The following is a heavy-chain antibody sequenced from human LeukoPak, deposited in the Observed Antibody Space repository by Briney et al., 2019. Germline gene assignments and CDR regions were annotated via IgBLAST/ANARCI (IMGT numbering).Heavy chain of an antibody. Sequence: GASVKVSCKASGGTFSSYAISWVRQAPGQGLEWMGRIIPIFGTANYAQKFQGRVMITTDESTSTAYMELSSLRSEDTAVYYCARDGELLWSLDYWGQGTLVTVSS. J-gene: IGHJ4*02. D-gene: IGHD3-10*01. CDR2: IIPIFGTA. V-gene: IGHV1-69*05. CDR3: ARDGELLWSLDY. CDR1: GGTFSSYA.